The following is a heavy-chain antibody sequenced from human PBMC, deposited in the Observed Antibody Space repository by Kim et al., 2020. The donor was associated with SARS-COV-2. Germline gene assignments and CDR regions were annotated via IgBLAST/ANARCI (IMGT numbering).Heavy chain of an antibody. CDR1: GFAFSSYT. J-gene: IGHJ6*02. V-gene: IGHV3-21*06. CDR2: ISRSSVNI. Sequence: GGSLRLSCTGSGFAFSSYTMKWVRRAPGRGLEWVSSISRSSVNIYYRESVQGRFTVSRDNARNSLYLEMNSLSAEDTAVYYCALRDYYYYGLDVWGQGTTVTVSS. CDR3: ALRDYYYYGLDV.